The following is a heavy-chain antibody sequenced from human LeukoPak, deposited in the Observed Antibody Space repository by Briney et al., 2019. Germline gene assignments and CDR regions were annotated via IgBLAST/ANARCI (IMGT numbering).Heavy chain of an antibody. V-gene: IGHV1-24*01. D-gene: IGHD3-22*01. CDR2: FDPEDGET. CDR3: ATHPPFYYDSSGHSFDY. CDR1: GYTLTELS. Sequence: ASVKVSCKVSGYTLTELSMHWVRQAPGKGLELRGGFDPEDGETIYAQKFQGRVTMTEDTSTDTAYMELSSLRSEDTAVYYCATHPPFYYDSSGHSFDYWGQGTLVTVSS. J-gene: IGHJ4*02.